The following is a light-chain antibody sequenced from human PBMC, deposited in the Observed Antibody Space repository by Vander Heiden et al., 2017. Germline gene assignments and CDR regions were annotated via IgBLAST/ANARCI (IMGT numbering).Light chain of an antibody. Sequence: EIVLTQSPGTLSLSPGERATLSCRASQSVSSSYLAWYQQKPGQAPRLLIYGASSRATGLPDRSSGSGYGTDFTLTISRLEPEDLAVYYCQQYGSSPWITFGQGTQLEIK. CDR1: QSVSSSY. V-gene: IGKV3-20*01. J-gene: IGKJ5*01. CDR3: QQYGSSPWIT. CDR2: GAS.